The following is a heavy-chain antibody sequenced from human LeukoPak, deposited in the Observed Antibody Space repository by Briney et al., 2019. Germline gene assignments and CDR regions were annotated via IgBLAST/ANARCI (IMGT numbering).Heavy chain of an antibody. J-gene: IGHJ6*02. Sequence: GASVKVSCKASGYNFTNYYMHWVRQAPGQGLEWMGIINPGGGSTHYAQQFQGRVTMTSDMSTSTVYMELSSLRSEDTAVYYCAKDRPSGYSSSWPGYYYYGMDVWGQGTTVTVSS. V-gene: IGHV1-46*01. D-gene: IGHD6-13*01. CDR1: GYNFTNYY. CDR2: INPGGGST. CDR3: AKDRPSGYSSSWPGYYYYGMDV.